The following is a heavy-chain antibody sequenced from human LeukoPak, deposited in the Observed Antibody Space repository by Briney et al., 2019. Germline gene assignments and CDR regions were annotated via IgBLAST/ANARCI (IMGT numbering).Heavy chain of an antibody. D-gene: IGHD6-13*01. V-gene: IGHV3-7*02. Sequence: GGSLRLSCAASGFTFSSYWMSWVRQAPGKGLEWVANIKEDGSEKNYVDSVKGRFTISRDNAKNSLYLQMNSLRAEDTAVYYCASGSSPRDYWGQGTLVTVSS. CDR1: GFTFSSYW. CDR3: ASGSSPRDY. J-gene: IGHJ4*02. CDR2: IKEDGSEK.